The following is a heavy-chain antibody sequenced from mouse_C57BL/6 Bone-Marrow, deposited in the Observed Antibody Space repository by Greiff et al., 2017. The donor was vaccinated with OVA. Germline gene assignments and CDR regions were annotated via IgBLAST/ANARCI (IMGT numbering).Heavy chain of an antibody. J-gene: IGHJ2*01. D-gene: IGHD2-1*01. Sequence: VQLQESGPELVKPGASVKLSCKASGYTFTSYDINWVKQRTGQGLEWIGWIYPRDGSTKYNEQFKGKATFTVDTSSSTAYLQLHSLTSEDSAVYFCAKSIYYGNIDYWGQGTTVTVSS. CDR2: IYPRDGST. CDR1: GYTFTSYD. CDR3: AKSIYYGNIDY. V-gene: IGHV1-85*01.